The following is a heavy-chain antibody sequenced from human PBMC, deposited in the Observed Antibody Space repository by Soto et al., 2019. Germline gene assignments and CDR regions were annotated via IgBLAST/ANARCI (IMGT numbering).Heavy chain of an antibody. J-gene: IGHJ4*02. D-gene: IGHD3-10*01. CDR3: ARDWGGLVY. Sequence: GGSLRLSCAASGFTSSNYWMTWVRQAPGKGLEWVANIIKDGSEKSYVDSVKGRFTISRDNAKNSLYLEINSLRVEDTAVYYCARDWGGLVYWGQGTLVTVSS. CDR2: IIKDGSEK. CDR1: GFTSSNYW. V-gene: IGHV3-7*03.